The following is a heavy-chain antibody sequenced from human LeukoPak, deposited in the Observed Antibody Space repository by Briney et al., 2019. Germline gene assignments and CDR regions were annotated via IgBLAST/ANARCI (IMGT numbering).Heavy chain of an antibody. CDR3: ARGGGVKIFDY. V-gene: IGHV4-59*12. J-gene: IGHJ4*02. D-gene: IGHD2-8*02. CDR2: IYYSGST. CDR1: GGSISYYY. Sequence: SETLSLTCTVSGGSISYYYWSWIRQPPGKGLEWIGYIYYSGSTNYNPSLKSRVTISVDTSKNQFSLKLSSVTAADTAVYYCARGGGVKIFDYWGQGTLVTVSS.